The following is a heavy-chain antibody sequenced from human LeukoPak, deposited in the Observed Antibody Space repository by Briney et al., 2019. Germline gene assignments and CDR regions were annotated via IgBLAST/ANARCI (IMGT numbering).Heavy chain of an antibody. D-gene: IGHD3-10*01. CDR2: ISWNSGSI. CDR1: GFTFDDYA. V-gene: IGHV3-9*01. J-gene: IGHJ6*03. CDR3: AKGYYYCSGSYRDYMDV. Sequence: GGSLRLSCAASGFTFDDYAMHWVRHVPGKGLEWVSGISWNSGSIGYADSVKGRFTISRDNAKNSLYLQMNSLRAEDTALYYCAKGYYYCSGSYRDYMDVWGKGTTVTVSS.